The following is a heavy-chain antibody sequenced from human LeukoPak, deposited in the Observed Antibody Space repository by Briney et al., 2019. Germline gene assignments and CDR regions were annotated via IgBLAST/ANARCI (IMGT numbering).Heavy chain of an antibody. J-gene: IGHJ6*03. Sequence: PGGSLRLSCGASGFTFSSYGMHWVRQAPGKGLEWVAFIRYDGSDKYYADSVKGRFTISRDNSKNTLYLQMNSLRAEDTAIYYCAKDGLGGFGDYMDVWGKGITVTISS. CDR3: AKDGLGGFGDYMDV. CDR2: IRYDGSDK. D-gene: IGHD3-10*01. V-gene: IGHV3-30*02. CDR1: GFTFSSYG.